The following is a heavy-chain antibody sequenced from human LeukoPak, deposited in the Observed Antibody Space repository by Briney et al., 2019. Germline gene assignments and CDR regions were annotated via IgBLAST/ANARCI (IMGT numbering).Heavy chain of an antibody. Sequence: TGGSLRLSCAASGFSFSTYWTRWARQTPGKGLEWVANIKGDGSEINYVDSVKGRFTISRDTAKNSLSLQMNSLTADDTGGYYCAGEGLPYSGDHWGQGTLVTVSS. CDR2: IKGDGSEI. CDR1: GFSFSTYW. J-gene: IGHJ4*02. V-gene: IGHV3-7*01. CDR3: AGEGLPYSGDH. D-gene: IGHD4-11*01.